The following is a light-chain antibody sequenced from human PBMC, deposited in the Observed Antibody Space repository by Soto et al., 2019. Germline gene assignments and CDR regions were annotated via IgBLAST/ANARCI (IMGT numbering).Light chain of an antibody. CDR3: QQRNTWPPIT. V-gene: IGKV3-11*01. CDR1: QSVSSN. Sequence: EIVLTQSPGTLSLSPGERATLSCRASQSVSSNLAWYQQKPVQAPRLLXYGASTRATGIPARFSGSGSGTEFTLTISSLEHEDFALYYCQQRNTWPPITFGQGTRLEIK. CDR2: GAS. J-gene: IGKJ5*01.